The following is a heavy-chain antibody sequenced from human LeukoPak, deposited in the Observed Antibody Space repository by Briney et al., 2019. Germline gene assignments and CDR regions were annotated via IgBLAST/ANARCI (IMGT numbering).Heavy chain of an antibody. CDR2: IYTSGST. Sequence: SQTLSLTCTVSGGSISSDSYYWNWIRQPAGKGLEWIGRIYTSGSTNYNPSLKSRVTISVDTSKNQFSLKLSSVTAADTAVYYCARGTWGDCTNGVCCSVLGTTYPHDAFDIWGQGTMVTVSS. D-gene: IGHD2-8*01. J-gene: IGHJ3*02. CDR1: GGSISSDSYY. V-gene: IGHV4-61*02. CDR3: ARGTWGDCTNGVCCSVLGTTYPHDAFDI.